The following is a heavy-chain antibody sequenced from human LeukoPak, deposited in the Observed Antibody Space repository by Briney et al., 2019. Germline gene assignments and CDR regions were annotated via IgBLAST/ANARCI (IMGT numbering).Heavy chain of an antibody. J-gene: IGHJ4*02. CDR2: IYYNGIA. CDR3: ARGQGYGLLNALDY. CDR1: GGSISSYY. D-gene: IGHD5-18*01. V-gene: IGHV4-59*01. Sequence: SETLSLTCTVSGGSISSYYWSWIRQPPGKGLEWIGYIYYNGIANYSPSLKSRVTFSVDTSNNHFSLKLNSVTAADTAVYYCARGQGYGLLNALDYWGQGTLVTVSS.